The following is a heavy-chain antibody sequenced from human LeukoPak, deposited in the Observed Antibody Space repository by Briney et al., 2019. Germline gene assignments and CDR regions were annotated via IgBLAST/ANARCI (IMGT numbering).Heavy chain of an antibody. J-gene: IGHJ4*02. Sequence: PGGSLRLSCAASGLAFSDYAMSWVRQAPGKGLEWVSAISGSGGSTYYADSVKGRFTISRDNSKNTLYLQMNSLRAEDTAVYYCAKDLDWIAAAPGDWGQGTLVTVSS. V-gene: IGHV3-23*01. CDR2: ISGSGGST. D-gene: IGHD6-13*01. CDR3: AKDLDWIAAAPGD. CDR1: GLAFSDYA.